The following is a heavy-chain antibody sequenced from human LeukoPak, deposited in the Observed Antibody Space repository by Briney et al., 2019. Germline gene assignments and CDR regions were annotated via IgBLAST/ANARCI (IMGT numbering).Heavy chain of an antibody. CDR2: IKQDGSEK. V-gene: IGHV3-7*03. D-gene: IGHD2-2*01. J-gene: IGHJ4*02. CDR3: ARLDCSSISCYYGY. CDR1: GFTFSSYW. Sequence: PGGSLRLSCAASGFTFSSYWMTWVRQAPGKGLEWVANIKQDGSEKYYVDSVKGRFTISRDNAKNSLYLQMNSLRAEDTAVYYCARLDCSSISCYYGYWGQGTLVTVSS.